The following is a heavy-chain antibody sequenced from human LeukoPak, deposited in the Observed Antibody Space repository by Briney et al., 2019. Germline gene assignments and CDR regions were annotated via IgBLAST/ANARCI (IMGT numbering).Heavy chain of an antibody. J-gene: IGHJ6*03. Sequence: ASVKVSCKVSGYTLTELSMHWVRQAPGKGLEWMGGFDPEDGETIYAQKFQGRVTMTEDTSTVTAYMELSSLRSEDTAVYYCATGYCSSTSCYKGYYYMDVWGKGTTVTVSS. D-gene: IGHD2-2*02. V-gene: IGHV1-24*01. CDR1: GYTLTELS. CDR3: ATGYCSSTSCYKGYYYMDV. CDR2: FDPEDGET.